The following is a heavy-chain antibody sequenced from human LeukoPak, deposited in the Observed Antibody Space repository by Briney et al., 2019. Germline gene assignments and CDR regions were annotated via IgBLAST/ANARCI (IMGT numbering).Heavy chain of an antibody. J-gene: IGHJ4*02. CDR1: AYTLSDLP. D-gene: IGHD3-22*01. CDR2: FDPDDGET. Sequence: ASVKVSCKVSAYTLSDLPLHWVRQAPGKGLEWMGGFDPDDGETVYAQNFQGRVIMTEDTSTDTAYMKLSSLRSEDTAVYYYARDRDYYDSSGYYLDYWGQGTLVTVSS. V-gene: IGHV1-24*01. CDR3: ARDRDYYDSSGYYLDY.